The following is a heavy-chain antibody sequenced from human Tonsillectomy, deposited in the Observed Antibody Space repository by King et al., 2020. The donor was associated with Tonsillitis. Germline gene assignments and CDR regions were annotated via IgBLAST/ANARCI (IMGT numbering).Heavy chain of an antibody. J-gene: IGHJ4*02. Sequence: EVQLVESGGDLVKPGGSLRLSCAASGFTFSSAWLSWVRQAPGKGLEWVGRIKNKAAGESTDYAAPVKGRFTISRDNSNSILYLQMNSLKTEDTAVYYCTNLRKPGEGDDWGQGTLVTVSS. V-gene: IGHV3-15*01. D-gene: IGHD4-17*01. CDR2: IKNKAAGEST. CDR3: TNLRKPGEGDD. CDR1: GFTFSSAW.